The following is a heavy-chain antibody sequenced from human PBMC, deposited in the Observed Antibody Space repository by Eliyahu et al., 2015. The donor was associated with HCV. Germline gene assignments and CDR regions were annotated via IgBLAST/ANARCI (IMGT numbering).Heavy chain of an antibody. CDR3: TRLPGAPDPEAVSGLSFDY. J-gene: IGHJ4*02. Sequence: QVQLVQSGAEVKKSGASVKVSCRTSGYTFSKYYMHWVRQAPGHGLEWMGVINPSDGSASYAQKFQGRLTMTRDTSTSTVYMEMSSLRSEDTAVYYCTRLPGAPDPEAVSGLSFDYWGQGTLVTVSS. D-gene: IGHD1-14*01. CDR1: GYTFSKYY. V-gene: IGHV1-46*01. CDR2: INPSDGSA.